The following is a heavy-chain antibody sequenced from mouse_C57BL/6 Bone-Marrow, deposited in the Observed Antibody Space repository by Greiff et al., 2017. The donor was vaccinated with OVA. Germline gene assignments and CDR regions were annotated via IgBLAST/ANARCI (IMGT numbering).Heavy chain of an antibody. CDR1: GFTFSSYG. J-gene: IGHJ2*01. V-gene: IGHV5-6*01. CDR2: ISSGGSYT. Sequence: EVKVVESGGDLVKPGGSLKLSCAASGFTFSSYGMSWVRQTPDKRLEWVATISSGGSYTYYPDSVKGRFTISRDNAKNTLYLQMSSLKSEDTAMYYCARHDYDGDYFDYWGQGTTLTVSS. D-gene: IGHD2-4*01. CDR3: ARHDYDGDYFDY.